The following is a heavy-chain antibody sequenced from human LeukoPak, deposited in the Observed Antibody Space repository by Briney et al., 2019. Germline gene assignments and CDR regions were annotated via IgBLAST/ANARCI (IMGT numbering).Heavy chain of an antibody. V-gene: IGHV1-18*01. CDR3: ARDLVDCSGGSCYVFPGAPLDI. Sequence: ASVKVSCKASGYTFTSYGISWVRQAPGQGLEWMGWISAYNGNTNYAQKLQGRVTMTTDTSTSTAYMELRSLRSDDTAVYYCARDLVDCSGGSCYVFPGAPLDIWGQGTMVTVSS. D-gene: IGHD2-15*01. J-gene: IGHJ3*02. CDR1: GYTFTSYG. CDR2: ISAYNGNT.